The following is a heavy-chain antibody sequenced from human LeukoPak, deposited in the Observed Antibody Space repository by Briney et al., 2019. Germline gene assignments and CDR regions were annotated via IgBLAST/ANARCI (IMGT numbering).Heavy chain of an antibody. CDR1: GYTFSVYS. CDR3: ARGQPSGTFRIFVH. D-gene: IGHD1-26*01. J-gene: IGHJ5*02. Sequence: ASVKVSCKASGYTFSVYSMYWFRQAPGQGPELMGWIDPHSGVSQHAQKFQGRVTMTRDPSNRLIYMEVRGLRSDDTAVYYCARGQPSGTFRIFVHWGQGTLVTVSS. V-gene: IGHV1-2*02. CDR2: IDPHSGVS.